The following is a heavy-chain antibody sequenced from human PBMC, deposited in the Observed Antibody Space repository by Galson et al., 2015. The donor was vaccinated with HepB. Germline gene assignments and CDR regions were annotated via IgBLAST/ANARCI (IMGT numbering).Heavy chain of an antibody. J-gene: IGHJ4*02. CDR1: GFTVSGDY. CDR3: ARVAVAGIYLDY. Sequence: SLRLSCAASGFTVSGDYMSWVRQVPGKGLEWVSVIHSGGRIDYADSVKGRFTISRDSSKNMVYLQMNSLRSEDTAVFYCARVAVAGIYLDYWGQGTLVTVSS. V-gene: IGHV3-66*02. CDR2: IHSGGRI. D-gene: IGHD6-19*01.